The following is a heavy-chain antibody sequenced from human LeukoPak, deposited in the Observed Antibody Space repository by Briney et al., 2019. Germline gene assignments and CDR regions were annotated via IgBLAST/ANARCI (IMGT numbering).Heavy chain of an antibody. J-gene: IGHJ4*02. CDR2: IRYDGSNK. D-gene: IGHD1-26*01. Sequence: GGSLRLSCAASGFTFSSYGMHWVRQAPGKGLEWVAFIRYDGSNKYYADSGKGRFTISRDNSKNTLYLQMNSLRAEDTAVYYCAKDSAPDELEVGATGNDYWGQGTLVTVSS. CDR1: GFTFSSYG. CDR3: AKDSAPDELEVGATGNDY. V-gene: IGHV3-30*02.